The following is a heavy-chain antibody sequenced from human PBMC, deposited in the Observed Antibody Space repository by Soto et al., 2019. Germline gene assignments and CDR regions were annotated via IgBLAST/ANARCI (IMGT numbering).Heavy chain of an antibody. Sequence: LRLSCAASGITVITNYFSWIRQAPGQGLEWISYISGSGSTMYYADSVKGRFTISRDNAKGSVYLQMSGLRAEDTAVYYCARLGLFAFWGRGILVTVSS. CDR3: ARLGLFAF. CDR1: GITVITNY. J-gene: IGHJ4*02. CDR2: ISGSGSTM. D-gene: IGHD4-17*01. V-gene: IGHV3-11*01.